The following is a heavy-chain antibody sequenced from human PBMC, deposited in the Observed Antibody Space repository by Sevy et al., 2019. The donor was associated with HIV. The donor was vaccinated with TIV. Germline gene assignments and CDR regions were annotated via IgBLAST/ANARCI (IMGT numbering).Heavy chain of an antibody. Sequence: ASVKVSCKASGCTFSSYGISWVRQAPGQGLEWMGGIIPILGTVNYAQKFQGRVTITGDESTKTAYMELSSLRAEDTAVYYCARGGGNGWYYFDYWGQETLVTVSS. V-gene: IGHV1-69*13. CDR3: ARGGGNGWYYFDY. CDR2: IIPILGTV. CDR1: GCTFSSYG. J-gene: IGHJ4*02. D-gene: IGHD6-19*01.